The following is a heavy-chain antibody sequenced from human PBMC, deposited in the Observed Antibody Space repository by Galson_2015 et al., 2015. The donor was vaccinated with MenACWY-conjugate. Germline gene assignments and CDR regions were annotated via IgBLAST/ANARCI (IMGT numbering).Heavy chain of an antibody. CDR3: ARVGNSGYWRLGPME. D-gene: IGHD3-22*01. Sequence: ETLSLTCAVYGGAFSGYYWSWIRQPPGKGLEWIGEIDHSGSTNYNPSLKSRVTISVDTSKNQFSLKLSSVTAADTAVYYCARVGNSGYWRLGPMEWGQGTLVTVSS. CDR2: IDHSGST. CDR1: GGAFSGYY. V-gene: IGHV4-34*01. J-gene: IGHJ4*02.